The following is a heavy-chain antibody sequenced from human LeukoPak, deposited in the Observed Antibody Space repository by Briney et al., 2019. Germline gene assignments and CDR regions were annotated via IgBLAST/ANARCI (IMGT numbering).Heavy chain of an antibody. CDR2: IYYSGST. CDR1: GGSISSYY. Sequence: SETLSLTCTVSGGSISSYYWSWIRQPPGKGLEWIGYIYYSGSTYYNPSLRSRVTISVDTSKNQFSLKLSSVTAADTAVYYCARTPLAARPPGWFDPWGQGTLVTVSS. D-gene: IGHD6-6*01. V-gene: IGHV4-59*01. J-gene: IGHJ5*02. CDR3: ARTPLAARPPGWFDP.